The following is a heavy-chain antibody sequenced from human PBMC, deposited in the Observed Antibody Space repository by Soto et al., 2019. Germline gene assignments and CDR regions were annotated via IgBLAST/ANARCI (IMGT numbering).Heavy chain of an antibody. CDR2: ISHDGSNK. CDR3: AKSITMIVVLDY. Sequence: QVQLVESGGGVVQPGRSLRLSCAASGFTFSSYGMHWVRQAPGKGLEWVAVISHDGSNKYYADSVKGRFTISRDNSKNTLYLQMNSLRAEDTAVYYCAKSITMIVVLDYWGQGTLVTVSS. V-gene: IGHV3-30*18. D-gene: IGHD3-22*01. J-gene: IGHJ4*02. CDR1: GFTFSSYG.